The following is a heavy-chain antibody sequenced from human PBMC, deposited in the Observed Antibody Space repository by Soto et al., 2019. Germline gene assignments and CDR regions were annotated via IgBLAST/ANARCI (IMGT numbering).Heavy chain of an antibody. CDR3: ARDSTYYYDSSGYYYHDY. D-gene: IGHD3-22*01. J-gene: IGHJ4*02. V-gene: IGHV1-69*06. CDR2: IIPIFGTA. CDR1: GGTFSSYA. Sequence: GASVKVSCKASGGTFSSYAISWVRQAPGQGLEWMGGIIPIFGTANYAQKFQDRVTITADKSTSTAYMELSSLRSEDTAVYYCARDSTYYYDSSGYYYHDYWGQGTLVTVSS.